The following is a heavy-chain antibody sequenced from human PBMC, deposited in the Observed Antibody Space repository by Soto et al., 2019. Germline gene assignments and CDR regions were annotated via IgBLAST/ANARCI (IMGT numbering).Heavy chain of an antibody. D-gene: IGHD2-2*01. CDR3: ARVEPDIVVVFGLGFDP. CDR2: ISAYNGNT. CDR1: GYTFTSYG. V-gene: IGHV1-18*01. J-gene: IGHJ5*02. Sequence: QVQLVQSGAEVKKPGASVKVSCKASGYTFTSYGISWVRQAPGQGLEWMGWISAYNGNTNYAQKLQDRVTMTTDTPTSTAYMELRSLGSDDTAVYYCARVEPDIVVVFGLGFDPWGQGTLVTVSS.